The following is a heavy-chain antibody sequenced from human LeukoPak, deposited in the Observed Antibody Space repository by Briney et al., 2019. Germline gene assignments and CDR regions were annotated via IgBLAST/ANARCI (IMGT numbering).Heavy chain of an antibody. D-gene: IGHD7-27*01. CDR2: MNLNSGYT. V-gene: IGHV1-8*01. J-gene: IGHJ4*02. CDR1: GYTLTELS. CDR3: ARNYLGLSY. Sequence: ASVKVSYKVSGYTLTELSMHWVRQAPGKGLEWMGWMNLNSGYTGSAQKFQGRVTMTSDTSISTAYMELSSLRSEDTAVYYCARNYLGLSYWGQGTLVTVSS.